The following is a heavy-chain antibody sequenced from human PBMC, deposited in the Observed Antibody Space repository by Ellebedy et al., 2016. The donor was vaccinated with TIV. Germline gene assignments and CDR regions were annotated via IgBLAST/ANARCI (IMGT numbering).Heavy chain of an antibody. CDR1: GGSISSYY. CDR2: IYTSGST. CDR3: AGGYSSGWTDY. D-gene: IGHD6-19*01. V-gene: IGHV4-4*07. Sequence: MPSETLSLTCTVSGGSISSYYWSWIRQPAGKGLEWIGRIYTSGSTNYNPSLQSRVTMSVDTSKNQFSLKLSSVTAADTAVYYCAGGYSSGWTDYWGQGPLVTVSS. J-gene: IGHJ4*02.